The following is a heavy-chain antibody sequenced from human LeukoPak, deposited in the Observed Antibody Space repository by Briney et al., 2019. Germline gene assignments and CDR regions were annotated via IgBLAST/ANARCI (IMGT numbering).Heavy chain of an antibody. Sequence: MPSETLSLTCTVSGGSISSSSYYWGWIRQPPGKGLEWIGEINHSGSTNYNPSLKSRVTISVDTSKNQFSLKLSSVTAADTAVYYCARVSSSADDAFDIWGQGTMVTVSS. V-gene: IGHV4-39*07. CDR1: GGSISSSSYY. D-gene: IGHD6-6*01. J-gene: IGHJ3*02. CDR3: ARVSSSADDAFDI. CDR2: INHSGST.